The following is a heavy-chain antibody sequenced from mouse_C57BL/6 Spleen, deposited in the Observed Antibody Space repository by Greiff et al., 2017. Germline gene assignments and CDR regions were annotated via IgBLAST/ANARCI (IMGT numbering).Heavy chain of an antibody. V-gene: IGHV1-55*01. J-gene: IGHJ2*01. CDR3: ARITTVVASFDY. D-gene: IGHD1-1*01. Sequence: QVQLQQPGAELVKPGASVKMSCKASGYTFTSYWITWVKQRPGQGLEWIGDIYPGSGSTNYNEKFKSKATLTLDTSSSTAYMQLSSLTSEDSAVYYCARITTVVASFDYWGQGTTLTVSS. CDR1: GYTFTSYW. CDR2: IYPGSGST.